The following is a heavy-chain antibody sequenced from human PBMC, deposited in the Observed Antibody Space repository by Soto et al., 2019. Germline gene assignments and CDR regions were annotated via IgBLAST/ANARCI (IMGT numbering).Heavy chain of an antibody. CDR1: GGSISSYY. Sequence: SETLSLTCTVSGGSISSYYWSWIRQPPGKGLEWIGYIYYSGSTNYNPSLKSRVTISVDTSKNQFSLKLSSVTAADTAVYYCARDFGGGYSSGYDAFDIWGQGTMVTVS. D-gene: IGHD6-19*01. V-gene: IGHV4-59*01. CDR2: IYYSGST. J-gene: IGHJ3*02. CDR3: ARDFGGGYSSGYDAFDI.